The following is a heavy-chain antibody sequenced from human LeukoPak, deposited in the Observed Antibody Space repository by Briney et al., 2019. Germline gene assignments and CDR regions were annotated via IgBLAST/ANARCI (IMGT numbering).Heavy chain of an antibody. CDR1: GINFADYA. J-gene: IGHJ4*02. CDR3: AKESGKFDY. Sequence: GGSLRLSCVVSGINFADYAMHWVRQPPGKGLEWVSLISADGGSTFSADSVKGRFSVSRDNSKNSLYLQMNSLRSEDTAMYYCAKESGKFDYWGQGTLVAVSS. CDR2: ISADGGST. V-gene: IGHV3-43*02.